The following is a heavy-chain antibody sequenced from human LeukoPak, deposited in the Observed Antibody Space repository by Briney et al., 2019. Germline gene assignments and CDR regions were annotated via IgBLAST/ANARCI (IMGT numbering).Heavy chain of an antibody. V-gene: IGHV3-30*02. CDR3: ARATWDPNYYYYMDV. CDR1: GFTFSSYG. D-gene: IGHD1-26*01. CDR2: IRYDGSNK. Sequence: GGSLRLSCAASGFTFSSYGMHWVRQAPGKGLEWVAFIRYDGSNKYYADSVKGRFTISRDNSKNTLYLQMNSLRAEDTAVYFCARATWDPNYYYYMDVWGKGATVTISS. J-gene: IGHJ6*03.